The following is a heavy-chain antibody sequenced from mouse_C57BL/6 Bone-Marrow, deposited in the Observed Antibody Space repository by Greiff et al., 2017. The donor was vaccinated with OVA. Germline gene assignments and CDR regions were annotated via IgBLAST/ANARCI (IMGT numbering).Heavy chain of an antibody. CDR2: IWSGGST. Sequence: QVTLKESGPGLVQPSQSLSITCTVSGFSLTSYGVHWVRQSPGKGLEWLGVIWSGGSTDYNAAFISRLSISKDNSKSQVFFKMNSLQADDTAIYYCARNYDYSHWYFDVWGTGTTVTVSS. CDR1: GFSLTSYG. V-gene: IGHV2-2*01. J-gene: IGHJ1*03. D-gene: IGHD2-4*01. CDR3: ARNYDYSHWYFDV.